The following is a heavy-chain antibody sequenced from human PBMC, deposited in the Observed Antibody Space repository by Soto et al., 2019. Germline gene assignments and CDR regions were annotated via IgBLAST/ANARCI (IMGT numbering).Heavy chain of an antibody. J-gene: IGHJ4*02. D-gene: IGHD1-26*01. V-gene: IGHV1-69*13. CDR1: GGTFSSYA. Sequence: GASVKVSCKAFGGTFSSYAINWIRQAPGQGLEWMGGIIPIFGTTTYAQRFQARVTITADESTSTAYMELSSLRSEDTALYYCARGGGAATFDYWGQGTLVTVSS. CDR3: ARGGGAATFDY. CDR2: IIPIFGTT.